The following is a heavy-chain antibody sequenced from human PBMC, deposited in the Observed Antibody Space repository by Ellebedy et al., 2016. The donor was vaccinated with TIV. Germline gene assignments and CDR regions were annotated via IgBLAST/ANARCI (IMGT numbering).Heavy chain of an antibody. CDR1: GFTVGNNC. V-gene: IGHV3-53*01. CDR3: ARKTDTGTSGDY. D-gene: IGHD1-1*01. CDR2: MYSGGST. Sequence: GESLKISCAASGFTVGNNCMSWVRQAPGKGLEWVSHMYSGGSTDYADSVKGRFTISRDSSKNTLYLQMNSLRAEDTAMYYCARKTDTGTSGDYWGQGTPVTVSS. J-gene: IGHJ4*02.